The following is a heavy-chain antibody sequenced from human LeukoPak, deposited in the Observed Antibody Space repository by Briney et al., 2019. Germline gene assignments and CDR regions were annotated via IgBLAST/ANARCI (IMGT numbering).Heavy chain of an antibody. CDR3: ARTRGYNWFDP. CDR1: GGSISSYY. D-gene: IGHD3-10*01. CDR2: IYTSGST. Sequence: SETLSLTCTVPGGSISSYYWSWIRQPPGKGLEWIGYIYTSGSTNYNPSLKSRVTISVDTSKNQFSLKLSSVTAADTAVYYCARTRGYNWFDPWGQGTLVTVSS. V-gene: IGHV4-4*09. J-gene: IGHJ5*02.